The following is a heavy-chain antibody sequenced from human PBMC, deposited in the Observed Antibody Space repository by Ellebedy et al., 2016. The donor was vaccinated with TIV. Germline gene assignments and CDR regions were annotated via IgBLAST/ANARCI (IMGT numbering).Heavy chain of an antibody. V-gene: IGHV3-72*01. Sequence: PGGSLRLSCAASGFTFSDHYIDWVRQTPGKRLEWVARSRNKAANYITEYAASVKGRFTISRDDSKNSLYLQMNSLKTEDTAVYYCVSFGLERRWFDPWGQGTPVTVSS. J-gene: IGHJ5*02. CDR3: VSFGLERRWFDP. CDR1: GFTFSDHY. D-gene: IGHD1-1*01. CDR2: SRNKAANYIT.